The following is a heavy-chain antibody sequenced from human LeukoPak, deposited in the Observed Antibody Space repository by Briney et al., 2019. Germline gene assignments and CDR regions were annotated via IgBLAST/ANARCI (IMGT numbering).Heavy chain of an antibody. CDR1: GCRFTSYW. V-gene: IGHV5-51*01. Sequence: GASPQISCKGSGCRFTSYWIGWVRPLPGKGLEWMGIIYPGDSDTRYSPSFQGQVTISADKSISTAYLQWSSLKASDTAMYYCARQLRIAAHIDYWGQGTLVTVSS. CDR3: ARQLRIAAHIDY. D-gene: IGHD6-6*01. CDR2: IYPGDSDT. J-gene: IGHJ4*02.